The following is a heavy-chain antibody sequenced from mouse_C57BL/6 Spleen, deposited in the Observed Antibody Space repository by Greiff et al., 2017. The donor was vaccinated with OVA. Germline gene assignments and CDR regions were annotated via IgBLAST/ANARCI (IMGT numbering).Heavy chain of an antibody. J-gene: IGHJ2*01. CDR3: ASYYYGSSYYFDY. V-gene: IGHV1-39*01. D-gene: IGHD1-1*01. CDR1: GYSFTDYN. Sequence: VQLQQSGPELVKPGASVKISCKASGYSFTDYNLNWVKQSNGKSLEWIGVINPHYGTTSYNQKFKGKATLTVDQSSSTAYMQLNSLTSEDSAVYYCASYYYGSSYYFDYWGQGTTLTVSS. CDR2: INPHYGTT.